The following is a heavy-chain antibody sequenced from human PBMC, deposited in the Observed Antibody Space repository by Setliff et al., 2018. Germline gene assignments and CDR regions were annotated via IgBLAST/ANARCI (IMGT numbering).Heavy chain of an antibody. J-gene: IGHJ5*02. CDR1: GDSISSGSYH. V-gene: IGHV4-61*02. Sequence: SETLSLTSTVSGDSISSGSYHWSWIRKPAGKGLEWIGRIHPSGSTNYNPSLKSRVTISVDTSKNQFSLKVSSVTAADTAVYYCARTTGSTHNWLDPWGPGTLVTVSS. CDR2: IHPSGST. D-gene: IGHD1-1*01. CDR3: ARTTGSTHNWLDP.